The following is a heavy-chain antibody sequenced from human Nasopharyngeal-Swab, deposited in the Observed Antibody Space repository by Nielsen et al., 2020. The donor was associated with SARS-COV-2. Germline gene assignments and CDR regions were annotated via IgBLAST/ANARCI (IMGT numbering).Heavy chain of an antibody. CDR1: GGSFSAYD. J-gene: IGHJ4*02. CDR2: INHSGNT. CDR3: ARGVAGVSMIVVVLTGGSYHFDY. V-gene: IGHV4-34*01. D-gene: IGHD3-22*01. Sequence: SETLSLTCAVYGGSFSAYDWSWIRQPPGKGLERIGEINHSGNTNYNPSLKSRVTISLDTSKNQFSLKLSSVTAADTAVYYCARGVAGVSMIVVVLTGGSYHFDYWGQGTLVTVSS.